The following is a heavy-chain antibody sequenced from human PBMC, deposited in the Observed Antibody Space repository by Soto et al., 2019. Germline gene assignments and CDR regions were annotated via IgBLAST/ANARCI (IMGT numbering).Heavy chain of an antibody. J-gene: IGHJ4*02. CDR3: AKLRTGYGDFDY. CDR1: GYSFPSYW. D-gene: IGHD4-17*01. Sequence: EVQLVQSGAEVKKPGESLRISCKGSGYSFPSYWIGWVRQLPGKGLEYMGIIYPGDSDTKYSPSFQGQVTIAADKSISTADLQWGSLQASDTAMYYCAKLRTGYGDFDYWGQGALVTVSS. CDR2: IYPGDSDT. V-gene: IGHV5-51*03.